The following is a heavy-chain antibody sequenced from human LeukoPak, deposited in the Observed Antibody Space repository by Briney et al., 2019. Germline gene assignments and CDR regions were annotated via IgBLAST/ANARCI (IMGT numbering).Heavy chain of an antibody. CDR1: GFTFSSYA. V-gene: IGHV3-30-3*01. D-gene: IGHD7-27*01. CDR2: ISYDGSNK. CDR3: ARDKGELGLDY. J-gene: IGHJ4*02. Sequence: GGSLRLSCAASGFTFSSYAMHWVRQAPGKGLEWVAVISYDGSNKYYADSVRGRFTISRDNSKNTLYLQMNSLRAEDTAVYYCARDKGELGLDYWGQGTLVTVSS.